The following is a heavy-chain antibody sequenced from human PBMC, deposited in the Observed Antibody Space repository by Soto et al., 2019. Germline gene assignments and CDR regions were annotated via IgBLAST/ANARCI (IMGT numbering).Heavy chain of an antibody. CDR2: ISYDGSNE. V-gene: IGHV3-30-3*01. J-gene: IGHJ4*02. D-gene: IGHD5-12*01. CDR1: GFTFSYYA. CDR3: ARDRGYSGYDSADY. Sequence: GGSLRLSCAASGFTFSYYAMHWVRQAPGKGLEWVALISYDGSNEFYADSVKGRFTISRDNSKNTLYLQMNSLRAEDTALYYCARDRGYSGYDSADYWGQGTVVTVSS.